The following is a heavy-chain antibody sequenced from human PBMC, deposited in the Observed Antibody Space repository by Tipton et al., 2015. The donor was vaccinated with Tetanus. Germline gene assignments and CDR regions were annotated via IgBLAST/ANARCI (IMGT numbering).Heavy chain of an antibody. D-gene: IGHD6-19*01. Sequence: QLVQSGAEVKKPGASVKVSCKASGYTFTGYYMHWVRQAPGQGLEWMGWINPNSGSTNYAQKFQGRVTMTRDTSLSTAYMELSRLRSDDTAVYYCARGGIAVAGTVTYWYFDLWGRGTLVTVSS. CDR1: GYTFTGYY. CDR2: INPNSGST. CDR3: ARGGIAVAGTVTYWYFDL. J-gene: IGHJ2*01. V-gene: IGHV1-2*02.